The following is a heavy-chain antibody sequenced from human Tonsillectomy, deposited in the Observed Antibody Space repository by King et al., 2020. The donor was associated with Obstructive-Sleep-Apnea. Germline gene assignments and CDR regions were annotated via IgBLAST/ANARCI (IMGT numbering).Heavy chain of an antibody. Sequence: VQLVESGGGLVQPGGSLKLSCAASGFTFSGSAMHWVRQASGKGLEWVGRIRGKINSYAAAYAASANGRFTISRDDSKNTAYLQMNSLKTEDTAVYYCTRSRLVDYYDGRGYYSSFDYWGQGALVTVSS. CDR1: GFTFSGSA. CDR3: TRSRLVDYYDGRGYYSSFDY. V-gene: IGHV3-73*01. J-gene: IGHJ4*02. D-gene: IGHD3-22*01. CDR2: IRGKINSYAA.